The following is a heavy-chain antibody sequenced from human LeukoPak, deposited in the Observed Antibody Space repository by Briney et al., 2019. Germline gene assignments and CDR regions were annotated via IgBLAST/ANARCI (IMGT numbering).Heavy chain of an antibody. CDR3: ARERPTLLTRIRGIATAPDH. J-gene: IGHJ5*02. CDR2: VKPGTGAT. V-gene: IGHV1-2*02. CDR1: GYVFTAYY. Sequence: ASVKLSCKTSGYVFTAYYIHWVRQAPGQGLEWLGFVKPGTGATNSAQQLQGRVSMTSYASVTTAYMELSGLTSADTALYFCARERPTLLTRIRGIATAPDHWGQGTLVTVSS. D-gene: IGHD3-10*01.